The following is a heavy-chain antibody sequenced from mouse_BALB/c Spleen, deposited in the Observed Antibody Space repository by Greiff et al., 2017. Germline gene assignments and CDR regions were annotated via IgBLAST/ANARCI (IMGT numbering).Heavy chain of an antibody. V-gene: IGHV5-4*02. J-gene: IGHJ2*01. CDR3: ARGGSSDFDY. CDR2: ISDGGSYT. D-gene: IGHD3-1*01. Sequence: EVQLLESGGGLVKPGGSLKLSCAASGFTFSDYYMYWVRQTPEKRLEWVATISDGGSYTYYPDSVKGRFTISRDNAKNNLYLQMSSLKSEDTAMYYCARGGSSDFDYWGQGTTLTVSS. CDR1: GFTFSDYY.